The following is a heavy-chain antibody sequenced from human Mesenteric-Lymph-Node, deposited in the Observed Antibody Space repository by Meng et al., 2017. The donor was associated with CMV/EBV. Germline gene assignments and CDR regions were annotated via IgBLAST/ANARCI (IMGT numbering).Heavy chain of an antibody. J-gene: IGHJ4*02. CDR2: VYYVGST. CDR3: ARDYSGSYWGPGY. Sequence: SETLSLTCTVSGGSISSYYWSWIRQPPGKGLEWIGYVYYVGSTNYNPSLRSRVTLSVDTSKNQFSLKLSSVTAADTAVYYCARDYSGSYWGPGYWGQGTLVTVSS. CDR1: GGSISSYY. D-gene: IGHD1-26*01. V-gene: IGHV4-59*12.